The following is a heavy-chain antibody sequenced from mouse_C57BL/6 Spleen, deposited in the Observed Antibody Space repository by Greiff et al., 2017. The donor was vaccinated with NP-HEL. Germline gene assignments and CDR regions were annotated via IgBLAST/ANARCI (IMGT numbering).Heavy chain of an antibody. Sequence: VQLQQPGAELVKPGASVKMSCKASGYTFTSYWITWVKQRPGQGLEWIGDIYPGSGSTNYNEKFKSKATLTVDKSSSTAYMQLSSLTSEDSAVYYCARLGTPYYFDYWGQGTTLTVSA. D-gene: IGHD2-14*01. CDR3: ARLGTPYYFDY. V-gene: IGHV1-55*01. J-gene: IGHJ2*01. CDR2: IYPGSGST. CDR1: GYTFTSYW.